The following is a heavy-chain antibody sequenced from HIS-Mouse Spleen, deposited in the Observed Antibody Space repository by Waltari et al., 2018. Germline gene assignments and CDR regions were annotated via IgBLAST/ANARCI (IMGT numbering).Heavy chain of an antibody. J-gene: IGHJ4*02. D-gene: IGHD6-19*01. V-gene: IGHV3-30*18. CDR1: GFTFSSYG. CDR2: ISYDGSNK. Sequence: QVQLVESGGGVVQPGRSLRLSCAASGFTFSSYGMHWVGQAPGKGRGGVEVISYDGSNKYYADSVKGRFTISRDNSKNTLYLQMNSLRAEDTAVYYCAKASSGWLDYWGQGTLVTVSS. CDR3: AKASSGWLDY.